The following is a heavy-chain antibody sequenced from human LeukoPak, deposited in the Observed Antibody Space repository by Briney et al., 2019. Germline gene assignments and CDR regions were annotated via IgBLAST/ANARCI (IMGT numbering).Heavy chain of an antibody. CDR1: GFTFSRYR. Sequence: PGGSLRLSCAASGFTFSRYRMSWLRQAPGKGLEWVANINQDGSERHYADSVEGRFVISRDNDKNSVSLQMNSPRVEDTAVYYCARADSYSWYGSWGQGTLVTVSS. J-gene: IGHJ5*02. V-gene: IGHV3-7*01. D-gene: IGHD5-12*01. CDR3: ARADSYSWYGS. CDR2: INQDGSER.